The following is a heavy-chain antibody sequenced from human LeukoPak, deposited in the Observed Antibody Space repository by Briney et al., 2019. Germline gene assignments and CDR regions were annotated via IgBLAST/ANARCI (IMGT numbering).Heavy chain of an antibody. Sequence: GESLKISCKGSGYSFTSYWIGWVRQMPGKGLEWMGIIYPGDSDTRYSPSFQGQVTISADKSISTAYLQWSSLKASDTAMYYCARDFLPGKYSYGLYYFDYWGQGTLVTVSS. V-gene: IGHV5-51*01. J-gene: IGHJ4*02. CDR2: IYPGDSDT. CDR3: ARDFLPGKYSYGLYYFDY. D-gene: IGHD5-18*01. CDR1: GYSFTSYW.